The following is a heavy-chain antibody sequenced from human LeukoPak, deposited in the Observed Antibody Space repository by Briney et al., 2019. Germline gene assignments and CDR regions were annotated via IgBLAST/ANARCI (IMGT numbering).Heavy chain of an antibody. J-gene: IGHJ5*02. Sequence: GASVKVSCKASGYTFTGYYMHWVRQAPGQGLEWMGWINPNSGGTNFAQKFQGRVTMTSDTSISTAYMELSGLTADDTAMYYCARTEVYGGYFHSWLDPWGQGTLVTVSS. D-gene: IGHD5-12*01. CDR1: GYTFTGYY. CDR2: INPNSGGT. CDR3: ARTEVYGGYFHSWLDP. V-gene: IGHV1-2*02.